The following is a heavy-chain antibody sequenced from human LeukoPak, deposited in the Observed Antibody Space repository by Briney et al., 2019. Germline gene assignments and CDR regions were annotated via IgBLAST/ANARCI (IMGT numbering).Heavy chain of an antibody. CDR2: IYTSGST. D-gene: IGHD3-22*01. J-gene: IGHJ4*02. V-gene: IGHV4-4*07. CDR1: GGSISSYY. Sequence: SETLSLTCTVSGGSISSYYWSWIRQPAGKGLEWIGRIYTSGSTNYNPSLKSRVTMSVDTSKNQFSLKLSSVTAADTAVYYCARDAYYDSGGFYPSVVYYFDYWGQGTLVTVSS. CDR3: ARDAYYDSGGFYPSVVYYFDY.